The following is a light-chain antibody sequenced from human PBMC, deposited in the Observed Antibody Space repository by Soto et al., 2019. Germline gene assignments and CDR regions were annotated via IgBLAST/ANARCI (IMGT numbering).Light chain of an antibody. CDR3: SSYAGSNNCV. CDR2: AVN. CDR1: SSDVGSYNL. J-gene: IGLJ1*01. V-gene: IGLV2-23*02. Sequence: QSVLTQPASVSGSPGQSITISCTGTSSDVGSYNLVSWYQQHPGKAPKLMIYAVNKRPSGISSRFSGSKSGNTASLTISGLQAEDEADYYCSSYAGSNNCVFGTGTRSPS.